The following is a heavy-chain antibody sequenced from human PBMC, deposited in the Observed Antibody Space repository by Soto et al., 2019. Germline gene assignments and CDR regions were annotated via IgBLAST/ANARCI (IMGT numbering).Heavy chain of an antibody. D-gene: IGHD2-21*01. J-gene: IGHJ6*02. CDR2: IYYSGST. CDR3: AASCVGCGGFNYYGMDV. V-gene: IGHV4-31*03. Sequence: QVQLQESGPGLVKPSQTLSLTCTVSGGSISSGGYYWSWIRQHPGKGLEWIGYIYYSGSTYYNPSRTSRVTISVDPAQNXXSLKLSSVAAADTAVYYCAASCVGCGGFNYYGMDVWGQGTTVTVSS. CDR1: GGSISSGGYY.